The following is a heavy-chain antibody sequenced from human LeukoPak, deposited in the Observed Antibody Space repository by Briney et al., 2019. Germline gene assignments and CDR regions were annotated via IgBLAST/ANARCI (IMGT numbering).Heavy chain of an antibody. Sequence: GGSLRLSCAASGFTFSSYSMNWVRQAPGKGLEWVSSISSSSSYIYYADSVKGRCTISRDNAKNSLYLQMNSLRAEDTAVYYCARARYYDILTGYYGSYGMDVWGQGTTVTVSS. CDR1: GFTFSSYS. J-gene: IGHJ6*02. CDR3: ARARYYDILTGYYGSYGMDV. D-gene: IGHD3-9*01. V-gene: IGHV3-21*01. CDR2: ISSSSSYI.